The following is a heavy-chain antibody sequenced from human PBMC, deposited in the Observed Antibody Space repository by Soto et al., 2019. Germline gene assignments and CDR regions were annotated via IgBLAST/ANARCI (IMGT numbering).Heavy chain of an antibody. CDR1: GFTFSSYA. J-gene: IGHJ4*02. CDR3: ARDWDYYDSSGYYPH. V-gene: IGHV3-30-3*01. CDR2: ISYDGSNK. D-gene: IGHD3-22*01. Sequence: GGSLRLSCAASGFTFSSYAMHWVRQAPGKGLEWVAVISYDGSNKYYADSVKGRFTISRDNSKNTLYLQMNSLRAEDTAVYYCARDWDYYDSSGYYPHWGQGTLVTVSS.